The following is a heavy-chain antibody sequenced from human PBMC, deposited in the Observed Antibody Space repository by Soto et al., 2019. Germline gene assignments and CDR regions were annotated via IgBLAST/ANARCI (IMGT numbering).Heavy chain of an antibody. CDR1: GGTFSSYA. CDR3: ARTIAAAAMGYYYYGMDV. J-gene: IGHJ6*02. D-gene: IGHD6-13*01. CDR2: IIPIFGTA. V-gene: IGHV1-69*13. Sequence: SVKVSCKASGGTFSSYAISWVRQAPGQGLEWMGGIIPIFGTANYAQKFQGRVTITADESTSTAYMELSSLRSEDTAVYYCARTIAAAAMGYYYYGMDVWGQGTTVTVSS.